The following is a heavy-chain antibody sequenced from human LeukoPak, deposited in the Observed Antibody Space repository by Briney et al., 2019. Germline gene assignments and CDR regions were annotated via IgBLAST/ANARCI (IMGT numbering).Heavy chain of an antibody. CDR1: GYSINSGYF. Sequence: SETLSLTCTVSGYSINSGYFWGWVRQPPGKGPEWIGSIFHTGDVYYNPSLRSRVTISVDTSRNQVSLKVSSVTAADTALYYCARVVASTSIDSWGQGILVTVSS. V-gene: IGHV4-38-2*02. CDR3: ARVVASTSIDS. J-gene: IGHJ4*02. D-gene: IGHD2-15*01. CDR2: IFHTGDV.